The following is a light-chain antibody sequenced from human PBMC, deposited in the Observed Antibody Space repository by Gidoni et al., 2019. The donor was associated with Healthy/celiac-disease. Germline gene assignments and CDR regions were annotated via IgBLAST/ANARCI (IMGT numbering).Light chain of an antibody. CDR1: SNNVGNQG. CDR2: RNN. V-gene: IGLV10-54*04. CDR3: SAWDSSLSAVV. Sequence: QAGLTQPPSVSKGLRQTATPTCTGNSNNVGNQGAAWLQQHQGHPPKLLSYRNNNRPSGISERFSASRSGNTASLTITGLQPEDEADYYCSAWDSSLSAVVFGGGTKLTGL. J-gene: IGLJ2*01.